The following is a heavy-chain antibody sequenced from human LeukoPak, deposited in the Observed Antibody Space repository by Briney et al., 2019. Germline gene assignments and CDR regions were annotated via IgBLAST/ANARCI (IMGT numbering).Heavy chain of an antibody. CDR1: GFTFSDAW. J-gene: IGHJ4*02. D-gene: IGHD3-3*01. V-gene: IGHV3-15*01. Sequence: GGSLRLSCAASGFTFSDAWMSWVRQAPGKGLEWIGRIKSKTDGGTTDYVTPVKGRFTISRDDSKNMLYLQMNSLRTEDTAMYYCTTDGWTYYDSSNPHRDYWGQGSLVTVSS. CDR3: TTDGWTYYDSSNPHRDY. CDR2: IKSKTDGGTT.